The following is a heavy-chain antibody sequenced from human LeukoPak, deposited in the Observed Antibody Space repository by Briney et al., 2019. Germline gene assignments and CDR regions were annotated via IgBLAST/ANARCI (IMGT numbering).Heavy chain of an antibody. V-gene: IGHV3-7*01. Sequence: GGFLRLSCAASEFTLSGFWMSWVRQAPGKGLEWVANINRDGSAKYYLDSVKGRFTVSRDNAKNSLYLQTNSLRGEDTAVYYCARLWGDATIFDLWGQGTLVTVSS. CDR2: INRDGSAK. CDR3: ARLWGDATIFDL. J-gene: IGHJ4*02. CDR1: EFTLSGFW. D-gene: IGHD3-10*01.